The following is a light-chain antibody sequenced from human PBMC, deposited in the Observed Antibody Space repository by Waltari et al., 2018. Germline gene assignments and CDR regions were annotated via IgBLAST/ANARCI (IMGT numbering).Light chain of an antibody. CDR2: EAS. J-gene: IGLJ2*01. CDR3: SSYAGNCNLVV. V-gene: IGLV2-23*01. CDR1: SSDVGRYKL. Sequence: QCALTQPAPVSGSPGQSITLSCPGTSSDVGRYKLVSWYQQHPGKAPKLMVYEASKRPSGVSNRFSGSKSGNTASLTISGLQAEDEADYYCSSYAGNCNLVVFGGGTKLTVL.